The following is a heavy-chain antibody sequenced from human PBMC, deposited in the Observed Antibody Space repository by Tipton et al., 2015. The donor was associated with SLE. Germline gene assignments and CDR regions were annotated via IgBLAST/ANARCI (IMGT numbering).Heavy chain of an antibody. V-gene: IGHV3-20*04. Sequence: SLRLSCAASGFTFDDYGMSWVRQAPGKGLEWVSGINWNGGSTGYADSVKGRFTISRDNAKNSLYLQMNSLRAEDTALYYCARAPGAWNYGGWFDPWGQGTLVTVSS. CDR1: GFTFDDYG. CDR3: ARAPGAWNYGGWFDP. J-gene: IGHJ5*02. D-gene: IGHD1-7*01. CDR2: INWNGGST.